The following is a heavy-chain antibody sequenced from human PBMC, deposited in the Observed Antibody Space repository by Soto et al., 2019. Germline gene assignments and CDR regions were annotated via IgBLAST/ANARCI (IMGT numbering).Heavy chain of an antibody. Sequence: QVHLIQSGAEVKKPGSSVKVSCKAAGGTFNTYTLIWVRQAPGHGLEWMGSIIPMVTVTNSAQKFQGRLTLTADKSTGTAFMELTSLRSDDTAVYYCSIGSWSAETFDVWGPGTMVTVSS. CDR1: GGTFNTYT. CDR2: IIPMVTVT. J-gene: IGHJ3*01. D-gene: IGHD2-2*01. V-gene: IGHV1-69*02. CDR3: SIGSWSAETFDV.